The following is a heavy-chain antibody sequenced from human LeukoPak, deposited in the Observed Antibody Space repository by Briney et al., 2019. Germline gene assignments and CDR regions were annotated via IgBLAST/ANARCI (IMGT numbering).Heavy chain of an antibody. J-gene: IGHJ4*02. D-gene: IGHD3-22*01. Sequence: ASVKVSCKASGYTFTSYYMHWVRQAPGQGLKWMGIINPSGGSTSYAQKFQGRVTMTRDTSTSTVYMELSSLRSEDTAVYYCASSSGYLRGFDYWGQGTLVTVSS. CDR2: INPSGGST. V-gene: IGHV1-46*01. CDR1: GYTFTSYY. CDR3: ASSSGYLRGFDY.